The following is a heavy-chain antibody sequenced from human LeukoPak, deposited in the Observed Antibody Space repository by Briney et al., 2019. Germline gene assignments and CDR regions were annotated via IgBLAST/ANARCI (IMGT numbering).Heavy chain of an antibody. CDR2: IHTSGST. CDR1: GDSISTYY. V-gene: IGHV4-4*07. CDR3: ARGPYNNGWYDHYFDY. Sequence: SETLSLTCSVSGDSISTYYWTWIPQPAGKGLEWIGRIHTSGSTDYKSSLESRVTMSLDTSRSQLSLRLSSVTAADTAVYYCARGPYNNGWYDHYFDYWGQGTLVTVSS. D-gene: IGHD6-19*01. J-gene: IGHJ4*02.